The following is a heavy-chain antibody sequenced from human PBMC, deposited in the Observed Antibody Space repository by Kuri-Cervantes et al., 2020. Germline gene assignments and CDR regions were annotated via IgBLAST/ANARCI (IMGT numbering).Heavy chain of an antibody. CDR1: GYTFTGYY. Sequence: ASVKVSCKASGYTFTGYYMHWVRQAPGQGLEWMGWINPNSGGTNYAQKFQGRVTMTTDTSTSTAYMELRSLRSDDTAVYYCASTLEEAFDIWGQGTIVTVSS. D-gene: IGHD5-24*01. CDR2: INPNSGGT. J-gene: IGHJ3*02. V-gene: IGHV1-2*02. CDR3: ASTLEEAFDI.